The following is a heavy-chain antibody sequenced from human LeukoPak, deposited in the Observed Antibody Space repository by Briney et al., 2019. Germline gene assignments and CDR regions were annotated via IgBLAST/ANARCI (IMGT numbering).Heavy chain of an antibody. D-gene: IGHD6-25*01. Sequence: GGSLKLSCSASGLTFSVSAIHWVRRASGKGREWVGRIKTKADNYATAYAASVKGRFTISRDDSTNTAYLQMNSLKTEDTAVYYCTHPAYYYNVDVWGKGTTVTVSS. CDR1: GLTFSVSA. CDR2: IKTKADNYAT. V-gene: IGHV3-73*01. J-gene: IGHJ6*04. CDR3: THPAYYYNVDV.